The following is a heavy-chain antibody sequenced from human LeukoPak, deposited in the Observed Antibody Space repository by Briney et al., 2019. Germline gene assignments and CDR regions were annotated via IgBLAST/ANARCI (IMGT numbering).Heavy chain of an antibody. CDR2: IYYSGTT. CDR3: ARQISDYYYYYMDV. CDR1: GGSISSSNYY. Sequence: SETLSLTCTVSGGSISSSNYYWGWIRQPPGKGLEWIGTIYYSGTTYYNPSLESRITISEDTSKNQFSLTLRSVTAADTAVYYCARQISDYYYYYMDVWGKGTTVTVSS. D-gene: IGHD3-10*01. V-gene: IGHV4-39*01. J-gene: IGHJ6*03.